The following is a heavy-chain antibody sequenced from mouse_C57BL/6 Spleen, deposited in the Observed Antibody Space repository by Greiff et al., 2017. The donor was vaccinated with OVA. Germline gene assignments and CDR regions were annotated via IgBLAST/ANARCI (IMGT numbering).Heavy chain of an antibody. J-gene: IGHJ1*03. Sequence: VQLQQPGAELVMPGASVKLSCKASGYTFTSYWMHWVKQRPGQGLEWIGELDPSDSYTNYNQKFKGKSTLTVDKSSSTAYMQLSSLTSEDSAVYYCARSYSNYWYFDVWGTGTTVTVSS. CDR3: ARSYSNYWYFDV. CDR2: LDPSDSYT. D-gene: IGHD2-5*01. V-gene: IGHV1-69*01. CDR1: GYTFTSYW.